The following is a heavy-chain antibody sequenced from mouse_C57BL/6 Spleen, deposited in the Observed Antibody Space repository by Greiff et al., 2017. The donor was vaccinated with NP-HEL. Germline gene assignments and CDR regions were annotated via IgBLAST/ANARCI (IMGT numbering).Heavy chain of an antibody. CDR2: FYPGSGSI. V-gene: IGHV1-62-2*01. Sequence: VQLQQSGAELVKPGASVKLSCKASGYTFTEYSIHWVKQRSGQGLEWIGWFYPGSGSIKYNEKFKDKATLTADKSSSTVYMELRRLTSEDSAVYFCARHEGTVVASSYWYFDVWGTGTTVTVSS. CDR3: ARHEGTVVASSYWYFDV. D-gene: IGHD1-1*01. CDR1: GYTFTEYS. J-gene: IGHJ1*03.